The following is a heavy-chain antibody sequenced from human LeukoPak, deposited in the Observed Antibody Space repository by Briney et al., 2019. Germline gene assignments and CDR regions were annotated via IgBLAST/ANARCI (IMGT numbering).Heavy chain of an antibody. J-gene: IGHJ4*02. CDR3: AREDRYYYDSSGYYRPSDPFDY. CDR1: EFTFSRYG. V-gene: IGHV3-30*02. D-gene: IGHD3-22*01. Sequence: GGSLRLSCAASEFTFSRYGMHWVRQAPGKGLEWVAFIRYDGSNKYYADSVKGRFTISRDNSKNTLYLQMNSLRAEDTAVYYCAREDRYYYDSSGYYRPSDPFDYWGQGTLVTVSS. CDR2: IRYDGSNK.